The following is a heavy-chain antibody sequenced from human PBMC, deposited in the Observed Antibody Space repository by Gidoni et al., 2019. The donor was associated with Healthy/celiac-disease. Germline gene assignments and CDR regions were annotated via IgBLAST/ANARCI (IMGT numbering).Heavy chain of an antibody. CDR3: VGAQVDYYGMDV. V-gene: IGHV4-59*08. CDR2: IYYSGST. Sequence: QVQLQESGPGLVKPSETLSLPCTVPGGSISSYYWRWIRQPPGKGLAWIGYIYYSGSTNYNPSLKSRVTISVDTSKNQFSLKLSSVTAADTAVYYCVGAQVDYYGMDVWGQGTTVTVSS. CDR1: GGSISSYY. J-gene: IGHJ6*02.